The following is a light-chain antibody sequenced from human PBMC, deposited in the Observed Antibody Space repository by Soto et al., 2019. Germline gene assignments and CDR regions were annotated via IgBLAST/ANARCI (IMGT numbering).Light chain of an antibody. Sequence: QSVLTQPPSASGTPGQRVTVSCSGSSSNIASNTVNWYQQLPGTAPKLLIYSNDQRPSGVPDRFSASKSGTSASLAISGPHSEDEADYYCASWDESRNGHVFGTGTKVTVL. V-gene: IGLV1-44*01. CDR3: ASWDESRNGHV. CDR2: SND. J-gene: IGLJ1*01. CDR1: SSNIASNT.